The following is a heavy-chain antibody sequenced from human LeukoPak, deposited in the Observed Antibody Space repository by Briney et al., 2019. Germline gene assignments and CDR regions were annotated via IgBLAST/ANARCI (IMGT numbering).Heavy chain of an antibody. CDR3: ARDHWLFSSKTWYYYGMDV. Sequence: SETLSLTCVVSGGSISPYYLSWIRQSPGKGLEWIGYIDPSGSASYNPSLKSRVTIFVDTSKNLFSLILTSVSASDTAIYYCARDHWLFSSKTWYYYGMDVWGQGTTVTVSS. CDR1: GGSISPYY. D-gene: IGHD3-9*01. CDR2: IDPSGSA. J-gene: IGHJ6*02. V-gene: IGHV4-59*01.